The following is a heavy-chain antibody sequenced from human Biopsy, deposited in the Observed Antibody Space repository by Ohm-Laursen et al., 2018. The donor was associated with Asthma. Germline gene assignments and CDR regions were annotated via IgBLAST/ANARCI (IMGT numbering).Heavy chain of an antibody. D-gene: IGHD6-19*01. CDR1: GGTFRNFA. J-gene: IGHJ6*02. V-gene: IGHV1-69*13. Sequence: SVKVSCKAPGGTFRNFAISWVRQAPGQGLEWLGGIMTVFGTTNKAQKFQGRVTITADESTSTAYMEETSLRSEDTAIYYCARCQVGYSSGWSLLLKKIYYPGMDVWGQGTAVTVSS. CDR2: IMTVFGTT. CDR3: ARCQVGYSSGWSLLLKKIYYPGMDV.